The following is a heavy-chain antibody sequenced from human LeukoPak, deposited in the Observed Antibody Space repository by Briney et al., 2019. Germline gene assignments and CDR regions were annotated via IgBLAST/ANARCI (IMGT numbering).Heavy chain of an antibody. CDR1: GYSISSGYY. CDR3: RGGVYYDFSSPDY. J-gene: IGHJ4*02. CDR2: IYHSGST. Sequence: SETLSLTCAVSGYSISSGYYWGWIRQPPGKGLEWIGSIYHSGSTYYNPSLKSRVTISVDTSKNQFSLKLSSVTAANSAVYYWRGGVYYDFSSPDYWGKGTLVTVSS. V-gene: IGHV4-38-2*01. D-gene: IGHD3-16*01.